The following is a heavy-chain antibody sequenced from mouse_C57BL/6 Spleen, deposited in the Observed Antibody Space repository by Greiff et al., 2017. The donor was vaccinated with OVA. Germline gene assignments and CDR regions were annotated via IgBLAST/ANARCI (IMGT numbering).Heavy chain of an antibody. J-gene: IGHJ4*01. CDR1: GYTFTSYW. CDR3: ARSMEYAMDY. Sequence: QVQLKQPGAELVKPGASVKLSCKASGYTFTSYWMHWVKQRPGRGLEWIGRIDPNSGGTKYNEKFKSKATLTVDKPSSTAYMQLSSLTSEYSAVYYCARSMEYAMDYWGQGTSVTVSS. CDR2: IDPNSGGT. V-gene: IGHV1-72*01. D-gene: IGHD2-3*01.